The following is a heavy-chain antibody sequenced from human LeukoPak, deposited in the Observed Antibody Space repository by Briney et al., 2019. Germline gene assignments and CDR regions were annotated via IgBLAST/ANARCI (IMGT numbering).Heavy chain of an antibody. J-gene: IGHJ6*03. Sequence: GGSLRLSCAVSGFTCSDYSMNWVRQAPGKGLEWVSYISSSGYTINYTDSVKGRFTISRDNAKNSLYLQMNSLRAEDTAVYYCARVENSRGYYYYMDVWGKGTTVTISS. CDR2: ISSSGYTI. CDR3: ARVENSRGYYYYMDV. D-gene: IGHD6-6*01. V-gene: IGHV3-48*01. CDR1: GFTCSDYS.